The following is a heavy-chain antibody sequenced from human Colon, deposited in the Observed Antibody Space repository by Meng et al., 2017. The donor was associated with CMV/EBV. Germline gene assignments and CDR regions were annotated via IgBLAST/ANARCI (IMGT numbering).Heavy chain of an antibody. CDR2: IYHSGST. D-gene: IGHD2-2*01. Sequence: QVQVQESGPGLVKPSETLSLTCVVSGASISSGNWWNWVRQPPGKGLEWIGDIYHSGSTNYNPSLKSRVTISVDKSKNQFSLKLSSVTAADTAMYYCARGGGCSSSSCDLDYWGQGVLLTVSS. CDR3: ARGGGCSSSSCDLDY. J-gene: IGHJ4*02. V-gene: IGHV4-4*02. CDR1: GASISSGNW.